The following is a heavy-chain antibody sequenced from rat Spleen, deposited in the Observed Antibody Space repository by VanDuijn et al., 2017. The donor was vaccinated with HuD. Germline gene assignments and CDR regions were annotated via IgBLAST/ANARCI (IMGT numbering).Heavy chain of an antibody. J-gene: IGHJ2*01. D-gene: IGHD1-9*01. CDR2: FSYDGFTT. Sequence: EVQLVESGGGLVQPGRSLKLSCAASGFTFNNYGMAWVRQAPTKGLEWVAAFSYDGFTTYYRDSVRGRFTISSDNTKTTLSLQMDSLRSEDTATYYCARRHYGYTDYFDYWGQGVMVTVSS. CDR1: GFTFNNYG. V-gene: IGHV5-29*01. CDR3: ARRHYGYTDYFDY.